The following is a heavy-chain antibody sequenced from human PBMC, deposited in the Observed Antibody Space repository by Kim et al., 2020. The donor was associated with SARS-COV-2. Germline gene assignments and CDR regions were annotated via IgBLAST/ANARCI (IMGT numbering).Heavy chain of an antibody. D-gene: IGHD1-26*01. CDR2: INSDGSST. V-gene: IGHV3-74*01. CDR1: GFTFSSYW. Sequence: GGSLRLSCAASGFTFSSYWMHWVRQAPGKGLVWVSRINSDGSSTSYADSVKGRFTISRDNAKNTLYLQMNSLRAEDTAVYYCARDHGRGSYFRGYYYYGMDVWGQGTTVTVSS. CDR3: ARDHGRGSYFRGYYYYGMDV. J-gene: IGHJ6*02.